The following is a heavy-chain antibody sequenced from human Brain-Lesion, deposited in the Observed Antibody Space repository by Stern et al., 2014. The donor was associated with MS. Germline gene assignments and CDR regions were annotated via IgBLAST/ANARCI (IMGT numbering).Heavy chain of an antibody. CDR1: GFTFGNYW. CDR3: ARVYNTIYGIVTQRGSGMDV. V-gene: IGHV3-7*01. J-gene: IGHJ6*02. D-gene: IGHD3-3*01. Sequence: VQLVESGGGLVQPGGSLTISCTAAGFTFGNYWMTWVRQAPGKGLEWVANIKEDGTEKNYVDSVKGRFTISRDNARNSLYLQMNSLRVEDTALYYFARVYNTIYGIVTQRGSGMDVWGQGTTVIVSS. CDR2: IKEDGTEK.